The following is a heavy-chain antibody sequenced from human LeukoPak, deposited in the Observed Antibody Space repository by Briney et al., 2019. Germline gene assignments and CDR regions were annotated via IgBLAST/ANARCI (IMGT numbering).Heavy chain of an antibody. CDR3: ARDVVCSSGSCPLDY. J-gene: IGHJ4*02. CDR2: ISSSSSYI. Sequence: KSGGSLRLSCAASGFTFSRYYMSWVRQAPGKGLEWVSSISSSSSYIYYADSVKGRFTISRDNAKNSLYLQMNSLRVENTAVYYCARDVVCSSGSCPLDYWGQGTLVTVSS. D-gene: IGHD2-15*01. V-gene: IGHV3-21*01. CDR1: GFTFSRYY.